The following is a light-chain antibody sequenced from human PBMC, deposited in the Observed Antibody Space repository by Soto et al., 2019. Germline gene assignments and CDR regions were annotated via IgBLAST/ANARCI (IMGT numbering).Light chain of an antibody. Sequence: DLQMTQSPSSLSASVGDRVTITCRASQSIHSCLNWYQQKPGKAPKLLIYGASILQSGVPSRFSGSESGTDFILTISSLQPEDFATYYCQQIYAAPVTFGQGTKVEIK. CDR3: QQIYAAPVT. CDR1: QSIHSC. J-gene: IGKJ1*01. CDR2: GAS. V-gene: IGKV1-39*01.